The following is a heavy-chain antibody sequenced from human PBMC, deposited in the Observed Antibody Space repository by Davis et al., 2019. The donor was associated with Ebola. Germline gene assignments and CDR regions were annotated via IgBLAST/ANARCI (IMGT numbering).Heavy chain of an antibody. V-gene: IGHV3-23*01. CDR2: ISPLSDTT. J-gene: IGHJ6*02. CDR3: AKDLSVGELLPRYYYYYGMDV. CDR1: GFIFSDYV. Sequence: PGGSLRLSCAGSGFIFSDYVMNWVRQAPGGGLEWISTISPLSDTTHYADSVKGRFTISRDNSKNTLYLQMNSLRAEDTAVYYCAKDLSVGELLPRYYYYYGMDVWGQGTTVTVSS. D-gene: IGHD1-26*01.